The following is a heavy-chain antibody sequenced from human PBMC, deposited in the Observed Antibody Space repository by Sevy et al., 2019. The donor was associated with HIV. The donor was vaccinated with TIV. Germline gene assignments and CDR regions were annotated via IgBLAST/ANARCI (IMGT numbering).Heavy chain of an antibody. CDR1: GFSFSKAW. CDR3: MTLHREMNEYFIP. Sequence: GGSLRLSCATSGFSFSKAWMNWVRQDQGKGLEWIGLIRNKSDGGTPEYAPSVKDRFTISRDDSKDMIYLQMNILKIEDTGVYYCMTLHREMNEYFIPWGRGTLVTVSS. CDR2: IRNKSDGGTP. D-gene: IGHD2-21*02. J-gene: IGHJ5*02. V-gene: IGHV3-15*01.